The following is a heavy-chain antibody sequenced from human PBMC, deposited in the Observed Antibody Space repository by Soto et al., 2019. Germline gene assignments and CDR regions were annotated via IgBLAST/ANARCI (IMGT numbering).Heavy chain of an antibody. CDR3: ARSLVGATTFEELDY. Sequence: SETLSLTCTVSCGSISSTSYYWGWVRQPPGKGLEWIGNIYYSGYTYYNPSLKSRVTISVDTSKNQFSLKLSSMTATDTAVYYCARSLVGATTFEELDYWGQGTLVTVS. D-gene: IGHD1-26*01. CDR1: CGSISSTSYY. J-gene: IGHJ4*02. V-gene: IGHV4-39*01. CDR2: IYYSGYT.